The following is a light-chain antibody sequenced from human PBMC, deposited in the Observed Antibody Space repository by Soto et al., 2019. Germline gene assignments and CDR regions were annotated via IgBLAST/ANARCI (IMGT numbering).Light chain of an antibody. CDR1: SSDVGGYNY. J-gene: IGLJ1*01. CDR3: CSYTSSSTPWV. Sequence: QSVLTQPASVSGSPGQSITISCTGTSSDVGGYNYVSWYQQHPGTAPKLMIYDVSDRPSGVSNRFSASKSGNTASLTISRLQAEDEADYYCCSYTSSSTPWVFGTGTKVTVL. V-gene: IGLV2-14*03. CDR2: DVS.